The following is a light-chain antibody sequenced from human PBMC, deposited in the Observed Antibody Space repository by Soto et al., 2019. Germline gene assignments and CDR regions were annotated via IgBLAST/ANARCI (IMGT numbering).Light chain of an antibody. J-gene: IGKJ1*01. CDR1: QSVLYSSNNMNY. CDR2: WAS. Sequence: DIVMTQSPDSLAVSLGERATINCKSSQSVLYSSNNMNYLAWYQQKPGQPPKLLIYWASTRESGVPDRFSGSGSGTDFTLTISSLQAEDVAVYYCQQYYSTPRTFGQGTKVDI. V-gene: IGKV4-1*01. CDR3: QQYYSTPRT.